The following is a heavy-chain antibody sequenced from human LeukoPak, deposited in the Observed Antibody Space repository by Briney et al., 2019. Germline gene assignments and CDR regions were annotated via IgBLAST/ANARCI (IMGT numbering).Heavy chain of an antibody. CDR3: ARDRKAYYYDSSGYYTQAFDY. Sequence: GGSLRLSCAASGFTFSSYGMHWVRQAPGKGLEWVAFIRYDGSNKYYADSVKGRFTISRDNSKNTLYLQMNSLRAEDTAVYYCARDRKAYYYDSSGYYTQAFDYWGQGTLVTVSS. CDR2: IRYDGSNK. D-gene: IGHD3-22*01. J-gene: IGHJ4*02. V-gene: IGHV3-30*02. CDR1: GFTFSSYG.